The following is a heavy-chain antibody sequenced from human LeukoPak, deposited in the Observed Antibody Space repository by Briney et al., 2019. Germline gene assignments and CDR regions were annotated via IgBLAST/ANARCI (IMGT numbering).Heavy chain of an antibody. V-gene: IGHV1-18*04. J-gene: IGHJ4*02. CDR3: ARRGVYYYDSSGRANYYFDY. CDR1: GYTFTGYY. Sequence: ASVKVSCKASGYTFTGYYMHWMRQAPGQGLEWVGWITPYNGNTNYAQKLQGRVTMTTDTSTSTAYMELRSLRPDDTAMYYCARRGVYYYDSSGRANYYFDYWGQGTLVTVSS. CDR2: ITPYNGNT. D-gene: IGHD3-22*01.